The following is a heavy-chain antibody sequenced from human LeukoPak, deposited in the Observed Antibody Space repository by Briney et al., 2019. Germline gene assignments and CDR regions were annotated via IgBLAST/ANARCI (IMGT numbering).Heavy chain of an antibody. D-gene: IGHD6-13*01. J-gene: IGHJ4*02. CDR1: GGSFSGYY. V-gene: IGHV4-34*01. Sequence: SETLSLTCAVYGGSFSGYYWNWIRQSPGKGLEWLGEINHRGSTIYNPSLKSRVAISLDTSNNRFSLNLSSVTAADTAVYYCARVGHIAAAGTYDYWGQGTLVTVSS. CDR3: ARVGHIAAAGTYDY. CDR2: INHRGST.